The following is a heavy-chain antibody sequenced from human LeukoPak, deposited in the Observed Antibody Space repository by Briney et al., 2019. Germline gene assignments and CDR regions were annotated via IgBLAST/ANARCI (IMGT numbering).Heavy chain of an antibody. V-gene: IGHV4-31*03. J-gene: IGHJ5*02. CDR2: IYYSGST. CDR3: AREIAYCGGDCYSVWFDP. Sequence: SETLSLTCTVSGGSISSGGYYWSWIRQHPGKGLEWIGYIYYSGSTYYNPSLKSRVTISVDTSKNQFSLKLSSVTAADTAVYYCAREIAYCGGDCYSVWFDPWGQGTLVTVSS. D-gene: IGHD2-21*02. CDR1: GGSISSGGYY.